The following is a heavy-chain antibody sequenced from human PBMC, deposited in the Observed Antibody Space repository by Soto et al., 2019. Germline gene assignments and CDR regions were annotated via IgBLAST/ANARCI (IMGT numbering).Heavy chain of an antibody. Sequence: SETLCLSCTFSDGSISSYYWSWIRQPPGKGLEWIGYIYYSGSTNYNPSLKSRVTISVDTSKNQFSLKLSSVTAADTAVYYCARGYYFDYFDYWGQGTLVTVSS. CDR3: ARGYYFDYFDY. CDR2: IYYSGST. V-gene: IGHV4-59*01. CDR1: DGSISSYY. D-gene: IGHD3-22*01. J-gene: IGHJ4*02.